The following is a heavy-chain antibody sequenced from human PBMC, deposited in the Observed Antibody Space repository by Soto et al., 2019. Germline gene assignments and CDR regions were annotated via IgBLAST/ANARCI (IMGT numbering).Heavy chain of an antibody. CDR1: VYSIISGYY. Sequence: PSETLSLTCGVSVYSIISGYYCGWIRQPPGKGLEWIGSIFHSGSTYYNPSLKSRVTISVDTSKNQFSLRLNSVTAADTAVYYCARRYGAGSYGYFQHWGQGTLVTVSS. CDR2: IFHSGST. V-gene: IGHV4-38-2*01. CDR3: ARRYGAGSYGYFQH. D-gene: IGHD3-10*01. J-gene: IGHJ1*01.